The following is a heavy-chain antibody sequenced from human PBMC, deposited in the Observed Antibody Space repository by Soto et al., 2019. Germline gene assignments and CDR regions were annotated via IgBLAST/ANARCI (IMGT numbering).Heavy chain of an antibody. D-gene: IGHD2-2*01. Sequence: ASVKVSCKASGYTFTSYAMHWVRQAPGQRLEWMGWINAGNGNTKYSQKFQGRVTITRDTSARTSYMELISLTSDDTAVYYCARVRDAFGFDSWGQGTLVTVSS. CDR1: GYTFTSYA. CDR3: ARVRDAFGFDS. CDR2: INAGNGNT. V-gene: IGHV1-3*01. J-gene: IGHJ4*02.